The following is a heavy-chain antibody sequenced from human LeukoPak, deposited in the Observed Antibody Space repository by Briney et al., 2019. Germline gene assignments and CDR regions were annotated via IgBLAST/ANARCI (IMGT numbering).Heavy chain of an antibody. CDR1: GDSMSSYY. Sequence: SETLSLTCTVSGDSMSSYYWSWIRLPPGKGPEWIGYIFYSGSTNYSPSLKSRVTISLDTSKKEFSLKLNSVTAADTAVYYCARVWGDTFDIWGQGTMVTVSS. CDR3: ARVWGDTFDI. D-gene: IGHD3-16*01. CDR2: IFYSGST. V-gene: IGHV4-59*01. J-gene: IGHJ3*02.